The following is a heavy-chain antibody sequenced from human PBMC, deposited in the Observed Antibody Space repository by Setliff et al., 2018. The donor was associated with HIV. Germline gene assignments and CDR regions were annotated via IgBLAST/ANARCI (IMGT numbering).Heavy chain of an antibody. J-gene: IGHJ6*03. CDR1: GFTFSSYS. V-gene: IGHV3-21*01. CDR3: ARLCMLYEVGYYYYYMDV. Sequence: GGSLRLSCAASGFTFSSYSMNWVRQAPGKGLEWVSSISSSSTHIYYADSVKGRFTISRDNAKNSLYLQMNSLRAEDTAVYYYARLCMLYEVGYYYYYMDVWGKGTTVTVSS. CDR2: ISSSSTHI. D-gene: IGHD2-8*01.